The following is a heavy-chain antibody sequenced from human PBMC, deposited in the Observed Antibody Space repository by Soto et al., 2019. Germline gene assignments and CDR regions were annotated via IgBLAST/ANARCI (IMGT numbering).Heavy chain of an antibody. CDR1: GFTFSSYW. J-gene: IGHJ4*02. V-gene: IGHV3-23*01. Sequence: GGSLRLSCAASGFTFSSYWMHWVRQAPGKGLEWVSGISASGSSTYPADSVKGRFTVSRDNSKSTLYLQMNSLRAEDTAVYFCASPGAVVAPARYFFDYWGQGTPVTVSS. CDR2: ISASGSST. CDR3: ASPGAVVAPARYFFDY. D-gene: IGHD2-2*01.